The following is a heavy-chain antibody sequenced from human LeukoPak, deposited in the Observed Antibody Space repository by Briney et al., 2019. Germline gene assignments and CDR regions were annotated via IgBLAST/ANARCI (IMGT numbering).Heavy chain of an antibody. CDR3: ARDRDSSTWFSYFDY. Sequence: PSETLSLTCTVSGGSISSGGYNWSWIRQPPGKGREWIGYVYHSGYTYYSTSLKSRVTISVDRSRNQFSLKLRSVTAADTAVYFCARDRDSSTWFSYFDYWGQGTLVTVSS. J-gene: IGHJ4*02. CDR2: VYHSGYT. V-gene: IGHV4-30-2*01. D-gene: IGHD6-13*01. CDR1: GGSISSGGYN.